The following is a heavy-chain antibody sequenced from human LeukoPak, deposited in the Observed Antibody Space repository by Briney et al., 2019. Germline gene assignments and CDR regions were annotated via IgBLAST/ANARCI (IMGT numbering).Heavy chain of an antibody. D-gene: IGHD3-3*01. CDR3: ARAPDLWSAYYKYYFDY. Sequence: SETLSLTCSVAGGSTSSYYWSRIREPPGKGLEWIGYIYYSESTNFNPSLKSRVTMALDTSKHQFSLNLDSVTAAVTAVYYCARAPDLWSAYYKYYFDYWGQGTLGTVSS. V-gene: IGHV4-59*01. CDR2: IYYSEST. CDR1: GGSTSSYY. J-gene: IGHJ4*02.